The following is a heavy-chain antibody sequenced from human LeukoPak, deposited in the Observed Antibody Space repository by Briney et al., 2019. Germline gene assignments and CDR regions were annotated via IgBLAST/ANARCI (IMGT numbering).Heavy chain of an antibody. Sequence: GGSLRLSCAASGFTFSSYAMHWVRQAPGKGLEYVSAISSNGGSTYYANSVKGRLTISRDNSKNALYLQMGSLRAEDMAVYYCASGLAFDLWGQGTLVTVSS. J-gene: IGHJ4*02. CDR3: ASGLAFDL. V-gene: IGHV3-64*01. CDR2: ISSNGGST. D-gene: IGHD3/OR15-3a*01. CDR1: GFTFSSYA.